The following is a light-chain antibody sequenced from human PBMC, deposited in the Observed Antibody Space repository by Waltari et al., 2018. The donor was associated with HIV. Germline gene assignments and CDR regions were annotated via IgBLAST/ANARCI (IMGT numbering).Light chain of an antibody. V-gene: IGLV1-51*01. J-gene: IGLJ2*01. CDR3: ATWDNRLTTVL. CDR1: STNVRPSY. CDR2: HDD. Sequence: QSVLTQPPSVSATPGQKVTISCSRGSTNVRPSYVHWYQPPPGAAPKLLIFHDDQRPSGIPDRFSGSKSGTSATLGITGLQTVDEADYYCATWDNRLTTVLFGGGTKLTVL.